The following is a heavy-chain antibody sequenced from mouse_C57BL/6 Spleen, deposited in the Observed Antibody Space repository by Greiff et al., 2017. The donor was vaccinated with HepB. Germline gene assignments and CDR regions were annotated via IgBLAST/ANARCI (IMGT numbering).Heavy chain of an antibody. Sequence: QVQLKQSGAELVKPGASVKISCKASGYAFSSYWMNWVKQRPGKGLEWIGQIYPGDGDTNYNGKFKGKATLTADKSSSTAYMQLSSLTSEDSAVYFCARWLYYGSRGWYFDVWGTGTTVTVSS. V-gene: IGHV1-80*01. CDR1: GYAFSSYW. D-gene: IGHD1-1*01. CDR2: IYPGDGDT. J-gene: IGHJ1*03. CDR3: ARWLYYGSRGWYFDV.